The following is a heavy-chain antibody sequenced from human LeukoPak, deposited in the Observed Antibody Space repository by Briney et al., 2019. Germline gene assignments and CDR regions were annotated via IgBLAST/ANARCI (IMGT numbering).Heavy chain of an antibody. V-gene: IGHV3-48*03. CDR3: ARDRVVVVPAAHYYYMDV. CDR2: ISSSGSTI. Sequence: PGGSLRLSCAASGFTFSSYEMNWVRQAPGKGLEWVSYISSSGSTIYYAGSVKGRFTISRDNAKNSLYLQMNSLRAEDTAVYYCARDRVVVVPAAHYYYMDVWGKGTTVTVSS. J-gene: IGHJ6*03. D-gene: IGHD2-2*01. CDR1: GFTFSSYE.